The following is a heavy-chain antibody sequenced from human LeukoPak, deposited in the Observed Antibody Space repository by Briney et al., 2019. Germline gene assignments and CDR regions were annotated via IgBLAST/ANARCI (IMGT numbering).Heavy chain of an antibody. CDR2: ISWNSGSI. D-gene: IGHD3-10*01. CDR3: AKAGVEDNYYFDY. Sequence: SLRLSCAASGFTFDDYAMHWVRQAPGKGLEWVSGISWNSGSIGYADSVKGRFTISRDNAKNSLYLQMNSLRAEDTALYYCAKAGVEDNYYFDYWGQGTLVTVSS. CDR1: GFTFDDYA. V-gene: IGHV3-9*01. J-gene: IGHJ4*02.